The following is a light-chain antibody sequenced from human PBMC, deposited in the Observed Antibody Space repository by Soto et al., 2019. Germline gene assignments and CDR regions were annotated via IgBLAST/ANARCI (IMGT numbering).Light chain of an antibody. CDR1: KSVSNNY. CDR2: DAS. J-gene: IGKJ2*01. Sequence: EIVLTQSPATLCLSPGERATLSCGASKSVSNNYLAWYQQKPGLAPRLLIYDASSRATGIPDRFSGSGSGTDFTLTISRLEPEDFAVYYCQQYGSSPNTFGQGTKLEIK. CDR3: QQYGSSPNT. V-gene: IGKV3D-20*01.